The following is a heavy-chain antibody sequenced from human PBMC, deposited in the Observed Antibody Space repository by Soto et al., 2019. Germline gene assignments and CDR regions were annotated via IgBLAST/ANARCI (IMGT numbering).Heavy chain of an antibody. CDR3: ARGNHRWLQLWYFDL. CDR2: IIPIFGTV. D-gene: IGHD5-12*01. J-gene: IGHJ2*01. V-gene: IGHV1-69*12. CDR1: GGTFSNYP. Sequence: QVQLVQSGAEVKKPGSSVKVSCKASGGTFSNYPVSWVRQAPGQGLEWMGGIIPIFGTVNYAQKFQGRLTXXADESPSTAYMVLSSLRSEDTAVYYCARGNHRWLQLWYFDLWGRGTLVTVSS.